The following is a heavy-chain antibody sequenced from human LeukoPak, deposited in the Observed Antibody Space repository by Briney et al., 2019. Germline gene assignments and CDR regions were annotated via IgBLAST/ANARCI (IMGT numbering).Heavy chain of an antibody. CDR1: GDSVSSNSAA. J-gene: IGHJ5*02. CDR3: ARVLWGSYSSQINWFDP. CDR2: TYYRSKWYN. D-gene: IGHD1-26*01. V-gene: IGHV6-1*01. Sequence: SQTLSLTCAISGDSVSSNSAAWNWIRQSPSRGLEWLGRTYYRSKWYNDYAVSVKSRITINPDTSKNQFSLQLNSVTPEDTAVYYCARVLWGSYSSQINWFDPWGQGTLVTVSS.